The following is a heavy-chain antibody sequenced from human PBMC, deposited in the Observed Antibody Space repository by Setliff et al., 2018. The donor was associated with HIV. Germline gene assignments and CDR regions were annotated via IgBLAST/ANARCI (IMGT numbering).Heavy chain of an antibody. Sequence: ASVKVSCKASGYIFTDYYMHWVQQAPGEGLEWMGRVDPQDGETKYAEKFQGRVTITADTSTDTSDMELSSLRSEDTAVYYCARGIPGYRSSWHFDYWGQGTLVTVSS. V-gene: IGHV1-69-2*01. J-gene: IGHJ4*02. CDR1: GYIFTDYY. CDR2: VDPQDGET. D-gene: IGHD6-13*01. CDR3: ARGIPGYRSSWHFDY.